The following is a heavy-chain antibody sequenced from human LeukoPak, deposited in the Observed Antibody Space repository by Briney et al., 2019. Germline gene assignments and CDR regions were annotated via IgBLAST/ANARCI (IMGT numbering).Heavy chain of an antibody. CDR2: SYPKDVQT. CDR1: RYTVTELS. D-gene: IGHD3-22*01. CDR3: ATGHYSYDRSGYYLNDAFDI. J-gene: IGHJ3*02. Sequence: GASVKVSCKVSRYTVTELSMHWVRQAPGRGLEWRGGSYPKDVQTIYAPKLQGRVTMTEDTSTDTAYIELSSLRSEDTAVYYCATGHYSYDRSGYYLNDAFDIWGQGTMVTVSS. V-gene: IGHV1-24*01.